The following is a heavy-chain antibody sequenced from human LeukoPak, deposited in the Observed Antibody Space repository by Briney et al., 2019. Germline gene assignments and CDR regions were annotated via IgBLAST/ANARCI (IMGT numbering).Heavy chain of an antibody. CDR1: GFTFRSYN. V-gene: IGHV3-21*06. D-gene: IGHD4-17*01. J-gene: IGHJ4*02. CDR2: ISKTTTNI. CDR3: VRGDGDLFDY. Sequence: GVSLRLSCAASGFTFRSYNMNWVRQAPGKGLEWVSFISKTTTNIYYGDSVRGRFTISRDNAKNSIHLQMSSLRAEDSAVYYCVRGDGDLFDYWGQGTLVSVSS.